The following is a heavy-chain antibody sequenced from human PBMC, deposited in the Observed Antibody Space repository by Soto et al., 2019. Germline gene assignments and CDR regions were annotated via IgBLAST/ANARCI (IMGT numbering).Heavy chain of an antibody. V-gene: IGHV1-69*06. CDR3: ARAIKRWEVNYFFDF. J-gene: IGHJ4*02. Sequence: SWVRQAPGHGPEWMGGIVVDSNTAEYSQRFQDRVTITADTSTDTLYMELGSLTFEDTAVYYSARAIKRWEVNYFFDFWGQGTLVTVSS. CDR2: IVVDSNTA. D-gene: IGHD1-26*01.